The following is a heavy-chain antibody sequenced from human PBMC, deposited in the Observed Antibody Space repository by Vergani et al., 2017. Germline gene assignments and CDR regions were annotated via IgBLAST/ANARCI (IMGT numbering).Heavy chain of an antibody. CDR3: ASDTHSGQRADR. V-gene: IGHV4-59*11. CDR1: FDSIRNLY. CDR2: IHYSENT. D-gene: IGHD6-19*01. Sequence: QVQLQESGPALVKSSETLSLTCSVSFDSIRNLYCKWIRQPPGKGLEWIGSIHYSENTNYNPSLKTRVTISVDTSKNQFSLTLTSVTAADTAVYYCASDTHSGQRADRWGQGILVTVTS. J-gene: IGHJ5*02.